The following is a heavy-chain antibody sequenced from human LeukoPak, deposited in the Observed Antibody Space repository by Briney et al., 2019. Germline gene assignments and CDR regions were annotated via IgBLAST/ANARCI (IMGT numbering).Heavy chain of an antibody. D-gene: IGHD3-10*01. J-gene: IGHJ6*03. V-gene: IGHV3-7*01. CDR1: GFTFSNSW. CDR3: ARSKTYYYGSGTSRYMDV. Sequence: GGSLRLSCAASGFTFSNSWMSWVRQAPGKGLEWVANIKQDGSERYYVDSVKGRFTISRDNAKNSLYLQMNSLRAEDTAVYYCARSKTYYYGSGTSRYMDVWGKGTTVTISS. CDR2: IKQDGSER.